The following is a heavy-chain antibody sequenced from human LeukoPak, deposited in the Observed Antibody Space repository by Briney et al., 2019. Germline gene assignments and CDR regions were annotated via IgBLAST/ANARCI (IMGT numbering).Heavy chain of an antibody. Sequence: PSETLSLTCAVSGASVTDYYWSWIRQSPGKGLEWISYIHHSGNSDYNPSLRSRVTTSLDTSKNQFSLNLISVTAADTAVYYCTRGHWGLQSWSQGTLVTVSS. CDR2: IHHSGNS. J-gene: IGHJ5*02. V-gene: IGHV4-59*02. D-gene: IGHD7-27*01. CDR1: GASVTDYY. CDR3: TRGHWGLQS.